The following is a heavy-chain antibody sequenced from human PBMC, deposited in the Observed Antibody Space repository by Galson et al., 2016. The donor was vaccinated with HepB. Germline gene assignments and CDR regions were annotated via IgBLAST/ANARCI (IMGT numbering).Heavy chain of an antibody. J-gene: IGHJ5*01. D-gene: IGHD3-10*01. CDR3: ARESDIWFGDGWFDS. V-gene: IGHV1-69*13. CDR2: IIPVFGTP. Sequence: SVKVSCKASGGTFSSYPISWVRQAPGQGLEWMGGIIPVFGTPHYAQKFQGTVTITADERTTTAYMELTSLRSDDTAIYYCARESDIWFGDGWFDSWGQGTLVTVSS. CDR1: GGTFSSYP.